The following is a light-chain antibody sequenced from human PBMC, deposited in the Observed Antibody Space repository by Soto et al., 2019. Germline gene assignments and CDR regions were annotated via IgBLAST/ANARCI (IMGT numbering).Light chain of an antibody. J-gene: IGLJ2*01. CDR1: SGHSSYA. CDR3: QNWCSGTVI. Sequence: QPVLTQSPSASASLGASVKLTCTLSSGHSSYAIAWHQQQPEKGPRYLMKLNSDGSHSKGDGIPDRFSGSSSGAARYLTISSLQSEDEAAYYCQNWCSGTVIFGGGTQLTVL. V-gene: IGLV4-69*01. CDR2: LNSDGSH.